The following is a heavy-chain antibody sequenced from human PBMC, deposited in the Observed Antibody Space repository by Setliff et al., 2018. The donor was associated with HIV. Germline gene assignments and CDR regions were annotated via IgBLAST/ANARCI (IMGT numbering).Heavy chain of an antibody. CDR2: INPKSGAT. CDR3: ARKDGVGYCDSNSCYGIGPIDF. J-gene: IGHJ4*02. Sequence: ASVKVSCKASGYSFTGYYVNWVRQAPGQGLEWMGRINPKSGATNLAQKFQGRVTLTRDTSVTTVYMDLTSLRSDDTAVYYCARKDGVGYCDSNSCYGIGPIDFWGQGSLVTV. V-gene: IGHV1-2*06. CDR1: GYSFTGYY. D-gene: IGHD2-2*01.